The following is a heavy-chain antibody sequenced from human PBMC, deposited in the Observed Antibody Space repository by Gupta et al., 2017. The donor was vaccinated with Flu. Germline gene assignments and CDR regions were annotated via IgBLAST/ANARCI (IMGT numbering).Heavy chain of an antibody. CDR2: ISRDGSDK. J-gene: IGHJ4*02. V-gene: IGHV3-30*18. Sequence: RQAPGKGLEWVAVISRDGSDKHHADSVKGRFTISRDNSRSTLYLQVNSLRTEDTAVYYCAKDPAVAAVYYFDYWGQGTLVTVSS. D-gene: IGHD6-13*01. CDR3: AKDPAVAAVYYFDY.